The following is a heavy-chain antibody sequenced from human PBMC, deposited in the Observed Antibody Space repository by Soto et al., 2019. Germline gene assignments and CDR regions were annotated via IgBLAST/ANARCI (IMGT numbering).Heavy chain of an antibody. Sequence: PVESLQISCKGSGGSCISYWIGWVRQITGKGLEWMGIIYPGDSDTRYSPSFQGQVTISADKSISTAYLQWSSLKASDTAMYYCARHTPQPIWFGEFDHYYYYYGMDVWGQGTTVTVSS. CDR3: ARHTPQPIWFGEFDHYYYYYGMDV. V-gene: IGHV5-51*01. D-gene: IGHD3-10*01. J-gene: IGHJ6*02. CDR1: GGSCISYW. CDR2: IYPGDSDT.